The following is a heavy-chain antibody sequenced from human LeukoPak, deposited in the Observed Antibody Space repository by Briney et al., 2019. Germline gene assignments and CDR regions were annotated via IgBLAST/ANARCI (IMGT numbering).Heavy chain of an antibody. V-gene: IGHV4-39*01. D-gene: IGHD2/OR15-2a*01. CDR3: ARHLIVLDAFDI. Sequence: SETLSLTSTVSGGSISSSSYYWGWIRQPPGRGLEWIGRICYSESTYYNPSLKSRVTISVDTSKHQFSLNLSSVTAADTAVYYCARHLIVLDAFDIWGQGTMVTVSS. J-gene: IGHJ3*02. CDR2: ICYSEST. CDR1: GGSISSSSYY.